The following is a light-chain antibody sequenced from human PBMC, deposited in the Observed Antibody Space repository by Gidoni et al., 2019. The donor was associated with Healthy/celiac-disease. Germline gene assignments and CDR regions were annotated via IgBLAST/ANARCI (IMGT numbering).Light chain of an antibody. J-gene: IGKJ5*01. CDR2: DAS. Sequence: ECVMTQSPATLSLSPAERATVPSRSSQSVSSYLDWYQQKPGQAPRLLIYDASTRATGIPARFSGSGSGTDFTLTISSLEPEDFAVYYCQQRSNWPPTFGQGTRLEIK. CDR3: QQRSNWPPT. V-gene: IGKV3-11*01. CDR1: QSVSSY.